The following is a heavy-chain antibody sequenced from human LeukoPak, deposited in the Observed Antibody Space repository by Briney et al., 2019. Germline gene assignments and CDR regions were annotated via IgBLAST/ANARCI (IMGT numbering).Heavy chain of an antibody. CDR2: IYHSGNT. J-gene: IGHJ4*02. V-gene: IGHV4-38-2*01. D-gene: IGHD6-6*01. Sequence: PSETLSLTCAVSGYAISSGYYWGWIRQPPGKGLEWIGSIYHSGNTYYNPSLKSRVTISVDTSKNQFSLKLSSVTAADTAVSYCASHGIIAASKGGYYFDYWGQGTLVTVSS. CDR3: ASHGIIAASKGGYYFDY. CDR1: GYAISSGYY.